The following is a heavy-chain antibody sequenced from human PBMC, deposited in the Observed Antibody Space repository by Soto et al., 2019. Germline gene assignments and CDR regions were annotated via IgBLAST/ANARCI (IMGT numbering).Heavy chain of an antibody. CDR1: GGSISSGGYY. J-gene: IGHJ4*02. V-gene: IGHV4-31*03. Sequence: QVQLQELGPGLVMPSQTLSLTCTVSGGSISSGGYYWSWIRQHPGKGLEWIGYIYYSGSTNYNPSLKSRVTISVDTSKNQFALKLSSVTAADTAVYYCARDGGYGSGSYRFDYWGQGTLVTVSS. CDR3: ARDGGYGSGSYRFDY. D-gene: IGHD3-10*01. CDR2: IYYSGST.